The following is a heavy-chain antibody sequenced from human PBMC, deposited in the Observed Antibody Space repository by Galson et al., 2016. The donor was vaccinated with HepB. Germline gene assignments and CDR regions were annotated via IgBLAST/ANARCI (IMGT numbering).Heavy chain of an antibody. CDR1: GFAFSSYN. CDR2: ITVGSYTI. J-gene: IGHJ2*01. Sequence: SLRLSCAASGFAFSSYNMNWVRQAPGKGLEWISYITVGSYTINYAGSVKGRFTISRDNARNSVYLQMNSLRDDDTAVYYCASGLHVDLSGWYFDLWGRGALVTVSS. CDR3: ASGLHVDLSGWYFDL. D-gene: IGHD3-10*01. V-gene: IGHV3-48*02.